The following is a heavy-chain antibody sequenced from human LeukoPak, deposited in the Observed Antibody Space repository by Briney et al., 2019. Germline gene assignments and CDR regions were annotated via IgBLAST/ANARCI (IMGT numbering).Heavy chain of an antibody. V-gene: IGHV4-4*02. J-gene: IGHJ5*02. Sequence: SETLSLTCAVSGGSISSSNWWSWVRQPPGKGLEWIGEIYHSGSTNYNPSLKSRVTISVDKSKNQFSLKLSSVTAADTAVYYCARGPSYESHNWFDPWGQGTLVTVSS. D-gene: IGHD5-18*01. CDR2: IYHSGST. CDR3: ARGPSYESHNWFDP. CDR1: GGSISSSNW.